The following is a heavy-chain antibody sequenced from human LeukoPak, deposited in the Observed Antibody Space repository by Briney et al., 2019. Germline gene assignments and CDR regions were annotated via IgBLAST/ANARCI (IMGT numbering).Heavy chain of an antibody. CDR2: IEGDGSST. D-gene: IGHD6-19*01. J-gene: IGHJ4*02. Sequence: PGGSLRLSCAASGFTFSTYWMHWVRQVPGKGPVWVSRIEGDGSSTSYADSVKGRFTISRDNAKNTLDLQMNSLRAEDTAVYYCARDPSYTSGYFDDWGQGTPVIVSS. CDR3: ARDPSYTSGYFDD. V-gene: IGHV3-74*01. CDR1: GFTFSTYW.